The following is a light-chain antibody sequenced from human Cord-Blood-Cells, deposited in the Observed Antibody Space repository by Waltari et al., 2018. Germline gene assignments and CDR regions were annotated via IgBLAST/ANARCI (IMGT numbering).Light chain of an antibody. J-gene: IGKJ3*01. V-gene: IGKV1-39*01. CDR1: QSISNY. CDR3: QQSYSTPFT. CDR2: AAS. Sequence: DIQMTQSPSSLSASVGDRVTITCRASQSISNYLNWYQQKPGKAPKHLIYAASSLQSGVPSRFSGSRSGTDFTLTISSLQPEDVATYYCQQSYSTPFTFGPGTKVDIK.